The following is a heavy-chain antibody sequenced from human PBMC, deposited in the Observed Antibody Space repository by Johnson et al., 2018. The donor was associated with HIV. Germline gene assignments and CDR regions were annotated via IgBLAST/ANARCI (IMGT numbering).Heavy chain of an antibody. CDR1: GFTFDDYG. D-gene: IGHD1-7*01. J-gene: IGHJ3*01. CDR3: ARENYRRRDAFDV. CDR2: INWDGTYT. V-gene: IGHV3-20*04. Sequence: VQLVESGGTVIRPGGSLRLSCVASGFTFDDYGMSWVRQAPGKGLEWVSGINWDGTYTGYVGSVKGRFTISRDNSKNTLYLQINSLRTEDTAVYYCARENYRRRDAFDVWGQGTVVIVSS.